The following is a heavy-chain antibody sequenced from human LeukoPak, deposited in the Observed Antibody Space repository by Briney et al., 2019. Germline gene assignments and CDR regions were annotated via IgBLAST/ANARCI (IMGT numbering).Heavy chain of an antibody. Sequence: GGSLRLSCAASGFTFSSYSMNWVRQAPGKGLDWVSSISSSSSYIYYADSVKGRFTISRDNAKNSLYLQMNSLRAEDTAVNYCAREAGVFVVVPAAMDYWGQGTLVTVSS. J-gene: IGHJ4*02. CDR3: AREAGVFVVVPAAMDY. D-gene: IGHD2-2*01. CDR1: GFTFSSYS. V-gene: IGHV3-21*01. CDR2: ISSSSSYI.